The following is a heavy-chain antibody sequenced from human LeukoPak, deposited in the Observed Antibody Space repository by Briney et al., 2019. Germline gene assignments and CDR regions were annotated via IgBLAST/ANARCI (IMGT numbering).Heavy chain of an antibody. J-gene: IGHJ4*02. CDR1: GGSISSYY. Sequence: SETLSLTCTVSGGSISSYYWSWIRQPPGKGLEWIGYIFYIGSTNYNPSLKSRVTISIDTSKNQFSLKLSSVPAADTAVYYCARIAYSSGCYYFDSWGQGTLVTVSS. CDR2: IFYIGST. D-gene: IGHD3-22*01. V-gene: IGHV4-59*08. CDR3: ARIAYSSGCYYFDS.